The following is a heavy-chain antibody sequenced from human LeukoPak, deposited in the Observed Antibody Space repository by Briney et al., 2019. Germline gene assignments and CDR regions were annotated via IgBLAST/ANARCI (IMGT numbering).Heavy chain of an antibody. CDR2: IYAGDSDT. J-gene: IGHJ4*02. CDR3: ARGCCSSTSCYTNFDY. Sequence: GESLKISCKGSGYSFINYWIGWVRQMPGKGLEWMGIIYAGDSDTRYSPSFQGQITISADKSIDTAYLQWSSLKASDTAVYYCARGCCSSTSCYTNFDYWGQGTLVTVSS. CDR1: GYSFINYW. D-gene: IGHD2-2*02. V-gene: IGHV5-51*01.